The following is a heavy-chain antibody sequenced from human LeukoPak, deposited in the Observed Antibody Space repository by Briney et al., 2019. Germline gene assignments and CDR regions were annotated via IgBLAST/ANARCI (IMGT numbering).Heavy chain of an antibody. J-gene: IGHJ4*02. CDR3: ARDGRPLDY. CDR1: GFAFSSYA. V-gene: IGHV3-7*03. Sequence: GGSLRLSCAASGFAFSSYAMSWVRQAPGKGLEWVANIKQDGGEKYYVDSVKGRFTISRDNAKNSLYLQMNNLRVEDTAVYYCARDGRPLDYWGQGTLVTVSS. CDR2: IKQDGGEK.